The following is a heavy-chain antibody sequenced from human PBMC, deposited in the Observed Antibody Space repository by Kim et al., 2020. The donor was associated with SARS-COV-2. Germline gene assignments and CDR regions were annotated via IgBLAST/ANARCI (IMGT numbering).Heavy chain of an antibody. CDR3: AKESQGPFFMIVELAFDI. V-gene: IGHV3-23*01. CDR2: ISGSGGST. CDR1: GFTFSSYA. D-gene: IGHD3-22*01. Sequence: GGSLRLSCAASGFTFSSYAMSWVRQAPGKGLEWVSAISGSGGSTYYADSVKGRFTISRDNSKNTLYLQMNSLRAEDTAVYYCAKESQGPFFMIVELAFDIWGQGTMVTVSS. J-gene: IGHJ3*02.